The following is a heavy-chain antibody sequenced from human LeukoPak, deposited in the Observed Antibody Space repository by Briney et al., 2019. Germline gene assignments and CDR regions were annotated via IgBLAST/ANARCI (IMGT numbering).Heavy chain of an antibody. V-gene: IGHV4-39*07. D-gene: IGHD6-13*01. CDR2: IYYSGNR. J-gene: IGHJ5*02. CDR1: GDSIRSSSYY. Sequence: SETLSLTCTVSGDSIRSSSYYWGWIRQPPGKGLEWIGNIYYSGNRYYNPSLKSRVTISVDTSKNQFSLTLSSVTAADTAVYYCARGPGPTILAAGLRNWFDPWGQGTLVTVSS. CDR3: ARGPGPTILAAGLRNWFDP.